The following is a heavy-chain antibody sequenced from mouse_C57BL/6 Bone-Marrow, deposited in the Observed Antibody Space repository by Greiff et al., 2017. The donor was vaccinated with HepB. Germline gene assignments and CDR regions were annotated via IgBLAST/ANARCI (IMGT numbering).Heavy chain of an antibody. CDR2: IDPETGGT. V-gene: IGHV1-15*01. Sequence: QVQLKESGAELVRPGASVTLSCKASGYTFTDYEMHWVKQTPVHGLEWIGAIDPETGGTAYNQKFKGKAILTADKSSSTAYMELRSLTSEDSAVYYCTRSYDKGGFAYWGQGTLVTVSA. CDR1: GYTFTDYE. D-gene: IGHD2-3*01. CDR3: TRSYDKGGFAY. J-gene: IGHJ3*01.